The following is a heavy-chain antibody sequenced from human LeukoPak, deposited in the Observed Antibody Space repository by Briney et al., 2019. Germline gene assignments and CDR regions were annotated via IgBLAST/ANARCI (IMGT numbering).Heavy chain of an antibody. CDR3: ARHGSIADRPLGREKTKFDY. J-gene: IGHJ4*02. CDR1: GGSFSGYY. CDR2: INHSGST. Sequence: SETLSLTCAVYGGSFSGYYWSWIRQPPGKGLEWIGEINHSGSTNYNPSLKSRVTISVDTSKNQFSLKLSSVTAADTAVYYCARHGSIADRPLGREKTKFDYWGQGTLVTVSS. D-gene: IGHD6-6*01. V-gene: IGHV4-34*01.